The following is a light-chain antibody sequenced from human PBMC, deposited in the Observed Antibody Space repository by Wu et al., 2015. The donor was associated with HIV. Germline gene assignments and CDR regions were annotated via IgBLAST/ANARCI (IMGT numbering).Light chain of an antibody. CDR1: QSVDSN. Sequence: VMTQSPATLSVSPGDTATLSCRASQSVDSNLAWYQQKPGQAPRLLIYGTSRRATGIPDRFSGSGSGTDFTLTISRLEPEDFALYYCQQYGVTTWTFGQGTKVEIK. CDR2: GTS. CDR3: QQYGVTTWT. V-gene: IGKV3-20*01. J-gene: IGKJ1*01.